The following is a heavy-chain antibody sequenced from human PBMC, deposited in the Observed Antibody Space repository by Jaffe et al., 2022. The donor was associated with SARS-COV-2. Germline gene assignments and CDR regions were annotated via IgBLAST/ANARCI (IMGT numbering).Heavy chain of an antibody. D-gene: IGHD3-16*02. Sequence: EVQLVESGGGLVKPGGSLRLSCAASGFTFSNAWMSWVRQAPGKGLEWVGRIKSKTDGGTTDYAAPVKGRFTISRDDSKNTLYLQMNSLKTEDTAVYYCTTRVWGSYRLFDYWGQGTLVTVSS. J-gene: IGHJ4*02. CDR2: IKSKTDGGTT. V-gene: IGHV3-15*01. CDR3: TTRVWGSYRLFDY. CDR1: GFTFSNAW.